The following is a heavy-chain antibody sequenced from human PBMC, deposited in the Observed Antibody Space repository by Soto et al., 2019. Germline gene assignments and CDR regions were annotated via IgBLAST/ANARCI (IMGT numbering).Heavy chain of an antibody. V-gene: IGHV6-1*01. J-gene: IGHJ6*03. Sequence: SETLSLTCAISGDSVSSNSAAWNWIRQSPSRGLEWLGRTYYRSKWYNDYAVSVKSRITINPDTSKNQFSLQLNSVTPEDTAVYYCARAISQGYCTNGVCKNYYYYYMDVWGKGTTVTVSS. CDR2: TYYRSKWYN. CDR3: ARAISQGYCTNGVCKNYYYYYMDV. D-gene: IGHD2-8*01. CDR1: GDSVSSNSAA.